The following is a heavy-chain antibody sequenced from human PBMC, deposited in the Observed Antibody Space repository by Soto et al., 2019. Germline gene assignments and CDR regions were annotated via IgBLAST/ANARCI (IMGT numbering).Heavy chain of an antibody. J-gene: IGHJ3*02. Sequence: ASVKVSCKVSGYTLTELSMHWVRQAPGKGLEWMGGFDPEDGETIYAQKFQGRVTMTEDTSTDTAYMELSSLRSEDTAVYYCATPGSGSLGRAFDIWGQGTMVTVSS. D-gene: IGHD1-26*01. CDR3: ATPGSGSLGRAFDI. CDR2: FDPEDGET. CDR1: GYTLTELS. V-gene: IGHV1-24*01.